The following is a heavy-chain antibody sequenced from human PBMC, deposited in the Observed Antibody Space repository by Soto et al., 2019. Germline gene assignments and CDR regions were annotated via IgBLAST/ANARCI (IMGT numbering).Heavy chain of an antibody. J-gene: IGHJ4*02. CDR2: IIPIFGTA. V-gene: IGHV1-69*01. Sequence: QVQLVQSGAEVKKPGSSVKVSCKASGGTFSSYAISWLRQAPGQELEWMGGIIPIFGTATYAQKFQGRVTITADESTSTAYMELSSLRSEDTAVYYCAREGHGDYEGGTFFDYWGQGTLVTVSS. D-gene: IGHD4-17*01. CDR1: GGTFSSYA. CDR3: AREGHGDYEGGTFFDY.